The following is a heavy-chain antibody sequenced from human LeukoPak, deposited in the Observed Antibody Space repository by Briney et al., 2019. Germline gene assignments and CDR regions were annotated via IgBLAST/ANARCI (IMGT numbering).Heavy chain of an antibody. Sequence: PGGSLRLSCAASRFTFRTSWMNWVRQAPGKGLEWVASINPDGSEKYSVDSVKGRFTISRDNAKNSLYLQMNSLRAEDTAVYYCARDRGYSSFDYWGQGTLVTVSS. V-gene: IGHV3-7*01. CDR2: INPDGSEK. CDR3: ARDRGYSSFDY. CDR1: RFTFRTSW. J-gene: IGHJ4*02. D-gene: IGHD6-19*01.